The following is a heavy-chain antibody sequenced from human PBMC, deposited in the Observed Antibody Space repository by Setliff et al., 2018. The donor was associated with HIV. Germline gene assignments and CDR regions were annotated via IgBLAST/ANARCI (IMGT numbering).Heavy chain of an antibody. V-gene: IGHV4-34*01. CDR3: AAGRRGYYGSSGYYPGYFQH. J-gene: IGHJ1*01. D-gene: IGHD3-22*01. CDR1: GGSFSGYY. CDR2: INHSGST. Sequence: SETLSLTCAVYGGSFSGYYWSWIRQPPGKGLEWIGEINHSGSTNYNPSLKSRVTISVDTSKNQFSLKLSSVTAADTAVYYCAAGRRGYYGSSGYYPGYFQHWGQDTLVTVSS.